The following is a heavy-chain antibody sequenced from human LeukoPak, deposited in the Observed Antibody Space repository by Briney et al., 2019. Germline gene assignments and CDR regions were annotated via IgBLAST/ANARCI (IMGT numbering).Heavy chain of an antibody. V-gene: IGHV1-18*01. Sequence: ASVKVSCKASGYTFTSYGISWVRQAPGQGLEWMGWISAYNGNTNYAQKLQGRVTMTTDTSTSTAYMELRSLRSDDTAVYYCARYGARYDFWSGYYCWFDPWGQGTLVTVSS. D-gene: IGHD3-3*01. CDR2: ISAYNGNT. J-gene: IGHJ5*02. CDR3: ARYGARYDFWSGYYCWFDP. CDR1: GYTFTSYG.